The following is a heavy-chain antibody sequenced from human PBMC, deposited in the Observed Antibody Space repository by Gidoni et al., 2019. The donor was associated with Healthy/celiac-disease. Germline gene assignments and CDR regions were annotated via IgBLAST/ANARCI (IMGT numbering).Heavy chain of an antibody. Sequence: QVQLVHSGAEVKKPGSSVKFSCKASGGTFSIYAISWVGPSPGQGLEWLGGSIPIFGTANYAQKFQGRVTITADESTSTAYMELSSLRSEDTAVYYCARDHPPQYDADDYGDYVNAFDIWGQGTMVTVSS. CDR3: ARDHPPQYDADDYGDYVNAFDI. D-gene: IGHD4-17*01. V-gene: IGHV1-69*01. J-gene: IGHJ3*02. CDR1: GGTFSIYA. CDR2: SIPIFGTA.